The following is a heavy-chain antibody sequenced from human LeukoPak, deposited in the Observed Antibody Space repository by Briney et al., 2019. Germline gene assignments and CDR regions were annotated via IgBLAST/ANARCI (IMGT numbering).Heavy chain of an antibody. CDR2: IWYDGSKK. J-gene: IGHJ4*02. D-gene: IGHD3-16*01. Sequence: GRSLRLSCAASGFSFDTHGMHWVRQAPGKGLEWVAVIWYDGSKKYYADSVKGRFTISRDNSKKSLSLQMNSLRAEDTALYYCARDVFADSSGGSFDFWGQGTLVTVSS. CDR1: GFSFDTHG. CDR3: ARDVFADSSGGSFDF. V-gene: IGHV3-33*01.